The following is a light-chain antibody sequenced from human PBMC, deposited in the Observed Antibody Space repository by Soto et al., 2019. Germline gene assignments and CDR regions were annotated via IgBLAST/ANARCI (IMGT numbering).Light chain of an antibody. CDR2: AAS. CDR3: QQYNNWPPT. Sequence: IQLTQSPSSLSASVGDRVTITCRASHGISSYLAWYQQKQGKALKLLIYAASTLQSGVPSRFSGSGSGTDFTLTISSLQPEDFEVYDGQQYNNWPPTFGQGTKVDIK. J-gene: IGKJ1*01. V-gene: IGKV1-9*01. CDR1: HGISSY.